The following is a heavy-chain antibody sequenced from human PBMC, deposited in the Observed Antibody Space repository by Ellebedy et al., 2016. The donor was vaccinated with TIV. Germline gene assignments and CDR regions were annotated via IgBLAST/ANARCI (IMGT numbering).Heavy chain of an antibody. Sequence: MPSETLSLTCTVSGGSISSYYWSWIRQPPGKGLEWIGYIYYSGSTNYNPSLKSRVTISVDTSKNQFSLKLSSVTAADTAVYYCARGAPGIAAANTYDYWGQGTLVTVSS. V-gene: IGHV4-59*01. CDR1: GGSISSYY. CDR2: IYYSGST. J-gene: IGHJ4*02. CDR3: ARGAPGIAAANTYDY. D-gene: IGHD6-13*01.